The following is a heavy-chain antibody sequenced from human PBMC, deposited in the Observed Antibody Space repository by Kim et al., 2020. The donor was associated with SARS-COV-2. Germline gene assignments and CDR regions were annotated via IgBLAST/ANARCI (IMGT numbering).Heavy chain of an antibody. D-gene: IGHD1-26*01. Sequence: RVTISVDTSKNQFSLKLSSVTAADTAVYYCARAQAIGLDSGSYYYYGMDVWGQGTTVTVSS. CDR3: ARAQAIGLDSGSYYYYGMDV. V-gene: IGHV4-59*01. J-gene: IGHJ6*02.